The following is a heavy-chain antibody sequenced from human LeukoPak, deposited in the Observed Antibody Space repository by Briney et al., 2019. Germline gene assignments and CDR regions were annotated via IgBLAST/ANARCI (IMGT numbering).Heavy chain of an antibody. CDR2: IRSKANSYAT. CDR1: GFTFSGSA. Sequence: PGGSLRLSCAASGFTFSGSAMHWVRQASGKGLEWVGRIRSKANSYATAYAASVKGRFTISRDDSQNTAYLQMNSLKTEDTAVYYCAFLSVAFDIWGQGTMVTVSS. CDR3: AFLSVAFDI. V-gene: IGHV3-73*01. J-gene: IGHJ3*02. D-gene: IGHD2/OR15-2a*01.